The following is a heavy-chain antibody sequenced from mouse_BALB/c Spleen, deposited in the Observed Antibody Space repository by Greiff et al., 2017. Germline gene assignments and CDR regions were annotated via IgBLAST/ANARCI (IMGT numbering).Heavy chain of an antibody. CDR1: GYAFSSSW. V-gene: IGHV1-82*01. CDR3: AREGYNAMDY. Sequence: QVQLQQSGPELVKPGASVKISCKASGYAFSSSWMNWVKQRPGQGLEWIGRIYPGDGDTNYNGKFKGKATLTADKSSSTAYMQLSSLTSVDSAVYFCAREGYNAMDYWGQGTSVTVSS. CDR2: IYPGDGDT. J-gene: IGHJ4*01.